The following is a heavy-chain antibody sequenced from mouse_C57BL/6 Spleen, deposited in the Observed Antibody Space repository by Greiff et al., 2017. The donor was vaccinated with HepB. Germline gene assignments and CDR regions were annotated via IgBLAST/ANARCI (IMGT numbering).Heavy chain of an antibody. V-gene: IGHV1-22*01. CDR1: GYTFTDYN. CDR3: ARPYGSSRGFAY. CDR2: INPNNGGT. Sequence: DVQLQESGPELVKPGASVKMSCKASGYTFTDYNMHWVKQSHGKSLEWIGYINPNNGGTSYNQKFKGKATLTVNKSSSTAYMELRSLTSEASAVYYCARPYGSSRGFAYWGQGTLVTVSA. J-gene: IGHJ3*01. D-gene: IGHD1-1*01.